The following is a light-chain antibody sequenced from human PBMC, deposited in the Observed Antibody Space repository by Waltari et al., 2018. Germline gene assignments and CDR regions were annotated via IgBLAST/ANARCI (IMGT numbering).Light chain of an antibody. CDR2: GAS. J-gene: IGKJ1*01. CDR1: QSISRY. CDR3: QHHFRLPVT. V-gene: IGKV3-20*01. Sequence: IMLTQSPGPLSLSPGERATLSCRASQSISRYLAWYQQKPGQVPRLLIYGASTRATGIPDRFSGSGSGTDFSLTISGLEPEDSAVYYCQHHFRLPVTFGQGTKVEIK.